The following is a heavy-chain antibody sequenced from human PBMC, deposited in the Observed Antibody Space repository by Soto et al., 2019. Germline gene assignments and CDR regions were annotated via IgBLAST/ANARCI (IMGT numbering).Heavy chain of an antibody. CDR3: ARDVNTAMAHNWFDP. CDR2: VNASHGDT. J-gene: IGHJ5*02. V-gene: IGHV1-3*01. CDR1: GGTLSSYT. Sequence: ASVKVSCKASGGTLSSYTFSWVRQAPGQRLEWMGRVNASHGDTKYAKKFQGRVTIARDTSASTAYMELSSLRSEDTAVYYCARDVNTAMAHNWFDPWGQGTLVTVSS. D-gene: IGHD5-18*01.